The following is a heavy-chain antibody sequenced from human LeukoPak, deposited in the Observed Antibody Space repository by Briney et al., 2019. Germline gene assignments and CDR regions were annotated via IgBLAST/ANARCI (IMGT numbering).Heavy chain of an antibody. Sequence: PSETLSLTCAVYGGSFSAYYWRWIRQSPGKGLEWIAEINHRGDANYNPSVKSRLSIPVDTSKDQFSLKVTSLTAADTAVYYCARGPTISETGYFDYWGQGTLVTVSS. D-gene: IGHD1-1*01. CDR2: INHRGDA. J-gene: IGHJ4*03. CDR1: GGSFSAYY. CDR3: ARGPTISETGYFDY. V-gene: IGHV4-34*01.